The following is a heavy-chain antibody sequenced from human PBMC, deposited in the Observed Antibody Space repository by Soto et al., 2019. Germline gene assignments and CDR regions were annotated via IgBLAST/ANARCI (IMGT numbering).Heavy chain of an antibody. D-gene: IGHD4-17*01. V-gene: IGHV1-69*01. CDR2: FSPVFTTA. Sequence: QVQLVQSGAEVKKPGSSVKVSCKASGGSFSTYGISWVRQAPGQGLEWMGGFSPVFTTAKYAQKFQGRVSTSARESRDTAYMELSSLRSEDTAVYFCAREGVDVSRTTVRHGALDIWGQGTVVTVSS. CDR1: GGSFSTYG. J-gene: IGHJ3*02. CDR3: AREGVDVSRTTVRHGALDI.